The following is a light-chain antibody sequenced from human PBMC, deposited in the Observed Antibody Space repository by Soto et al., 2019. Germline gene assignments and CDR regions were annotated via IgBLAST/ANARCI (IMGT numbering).Light chain of an antibody. CDR2: DVS. CDR1: SSDVGGYNY. J-gene: IGLJ1*01. V-gene: IGLV2-14*01. Sequence: QSALTQPASVSGSPGQSITISCTGTSSDVGGYNYVSWYQQHPGKAPKLMIYDVSNRPSGVSNRFSGSKSGNTAFLIISVLQAEDDADYYCSSYTSSSTLYVFGTGTRSPS. CDR3: SSYTSSSTLYV.